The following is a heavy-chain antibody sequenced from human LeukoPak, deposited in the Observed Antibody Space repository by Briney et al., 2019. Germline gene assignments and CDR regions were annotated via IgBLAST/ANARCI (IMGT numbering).Heavy chain of an antibody. J-gene: IGHJ4*02. Sequence: SGGSLRLSCAASGFTFSSYAMHWVRQAPGKGLEYVSAISSNGGSTYYANSVKGRFTISRDNSKNTLYLQMGSLRVEDMAVYYCARDWTTVVTAIEVWGQGTLVTVSS. V-gene: IGHV3-64*01. CDR2: ISSNGGST. CDR3: ARDWTTVVTAIEV. D-gene: IGHD2-21*02. CDR1: GFTFSSYA.